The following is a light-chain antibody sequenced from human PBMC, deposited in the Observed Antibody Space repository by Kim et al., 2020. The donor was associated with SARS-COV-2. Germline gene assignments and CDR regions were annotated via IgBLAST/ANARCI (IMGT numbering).Light chain of an antibody. J-gene: IGLJ3*02. CDR2: KNN. V-gene: IGLV1-47*01. CDR3: ATWDDSLSGWV. CDR1: SSNIGSNY. Sequence: ELTQTPSASGTPGQRVTISCSGSSSNIGSNYVYWYQQLPGTAPKLLIYKNNQRPSGVPDRFSDSKSGTSASLAISGLRSEDDSDYYCATWDDSLSGWVFGGGTQLTVL.